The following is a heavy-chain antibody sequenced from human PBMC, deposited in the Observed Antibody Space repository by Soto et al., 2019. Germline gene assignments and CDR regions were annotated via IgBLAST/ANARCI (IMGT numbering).Heavy chain of an antibody. Sequence: SETLSLTCAVSGCSIISGNWWSWVRQPPGKGLEWIGEIYHSGSTNYNPSLKSRVTISVDKSKTQFSLRLSSVTAADTAVYYCARVISPMAPSDYWGQGTLVTVSS. D-gene: IGHD3-10*01. CDR1: GCSIISGNW. J-gene: IGHJ4*02. V-gene: IGHV4-4*02. CDR3: ARVISPMAPSDY. CDR2: IYHSGST.